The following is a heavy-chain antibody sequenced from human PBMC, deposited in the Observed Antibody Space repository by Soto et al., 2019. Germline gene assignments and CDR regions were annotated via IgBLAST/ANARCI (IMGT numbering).Heavy chain of an antibody. CDR2: IYYSGST. CDR3: ARDRGRESPYDFWSGYYSYYYYGMDV. V-gene: IGHV4-59*01. Sequence: SETLSLTCTVSGGSISSYYWSWIRQPPGKGLEWIGYIYYSGSTNYNPSLKSRVTISVDTSKNQFSLKLSSVTAADTAVYYCARDRGRESPYDFWSGYYSYYYYGMDVWGQGTTVTVSS. D-gene: IGHD3-3*01. J-gene: IGHJ6*02. CDR1: GGSISSYY.